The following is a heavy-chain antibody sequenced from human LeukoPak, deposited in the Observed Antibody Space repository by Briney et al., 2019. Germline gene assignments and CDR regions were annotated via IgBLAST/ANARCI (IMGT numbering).Heavy chain of an antibody. V-gene: IGHV1-2*02. D-gene: IGHD3-16*01. CDR3: APTSEAYTSNWSV. CDR1: GYRFTDDY. CDR2: INPDSDFT. Sequence: ASVKVSCKTSGYRFTDDYIHWVRQAPGQGLEWMGWINPDSDFTNYAPKFRGRVIMTRDTSISTAYMEVRRLTFDDTAIYYCAPTSEAYTSNWSVWGQGTLVTVSP. J-gene: IGHJ4*02.